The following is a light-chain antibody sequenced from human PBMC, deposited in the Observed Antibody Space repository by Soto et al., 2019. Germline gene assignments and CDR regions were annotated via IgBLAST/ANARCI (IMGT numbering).Light chain of an antibody. J-gene: IGLJ2*01. V-gene: IGLV2-8*01. CDR3: SSYGGNIIVL. Sequence: QSALTQPPSASGSPGQSVTISCTGTSSDVGGYNYVSWYQQHPGKAPKLMIYEVSKRPSGVPDRFSGSKSGNTASLTVSGLQAEDEADYYCSSYGGNIIVLFGGGTKLTVL. CDR2: EVS. CDR1: SSDVGGYNY.